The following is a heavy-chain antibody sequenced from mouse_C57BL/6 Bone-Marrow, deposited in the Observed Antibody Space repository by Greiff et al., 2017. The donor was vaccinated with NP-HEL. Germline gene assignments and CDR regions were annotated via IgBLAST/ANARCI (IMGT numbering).Heavy chain of an antibody. D-gene: IGHD2-1*01. CDR2: IYPRSGNT. J-gene: IGHJ2*01. CDR1: GYTFTSYG. Sequence: VQLQQSGAELARPGASVKLSCKASGYTFTSYGISWVKQRTGQGLEWIGEIYPRSGNTYYNEKFKGKATLTADKSSSTAYMELRSLTSEDSAVYFCAKVIYYGNYVYYFDYWGQGTTLTVSS. CDR3: AKVIYYGNYVYYFDY. V-gene: IGHV1-81*01.